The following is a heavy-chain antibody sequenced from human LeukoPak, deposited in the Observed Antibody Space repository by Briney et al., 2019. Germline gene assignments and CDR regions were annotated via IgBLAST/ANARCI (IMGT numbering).Heavy chain of an antibody. CDR3: ARVGYCSSTSCYHVGFDS. V-gene: IGHV4-4*07. CDR1: GGSISSYY. Sequence: PSETLSLTCTVSGGSISSYYWSWIRQPAGKGLEWIGRIYTSGSTNYNPSLKSRVTMSVDTSKNQFSLKLSSVTAADTAVYYCARVGYCSSTSCYHVGFDSWGQGTLVTVSS. J-gene: IGHJ5*01. D-gene: IGHD2-2*03. CDR2: IYTSGST.